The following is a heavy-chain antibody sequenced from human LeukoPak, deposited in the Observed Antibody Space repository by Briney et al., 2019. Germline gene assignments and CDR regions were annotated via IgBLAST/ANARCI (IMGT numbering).Heavy chain of an antibody. V-gene: IGHV3-30*02. CDR3: ARVRGGSGRSYAADAFDI. CDR1: RFTFSSYG. CDR2: IRYDGSNK. D-gene: IGHD1-26*01. J-gene: IGHJ3*02. Sequence: GGSLRLSCAASRFTFSSYGMHWVRQAPGKGLEWVAFIRYDGSNKYYADSVKGRFTISRDNSKNTLYLQMNSLRAEDTAVYYCARVRGGSGRSYAADAFDIWGQGTMVTVSS.